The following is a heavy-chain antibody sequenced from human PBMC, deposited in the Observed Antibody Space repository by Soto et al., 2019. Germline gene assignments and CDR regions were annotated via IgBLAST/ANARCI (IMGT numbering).Heavy chain of an antibody. D-gene: IGHD1-1*01. J-gene: IGHJ4*02. Sequence: EVQLVESGGGLVQPGESLRLSCEASGFTFRNYWMTWVRQAPGKGLEWVANINEDGSVILYVDSVKGRFTFARDNAKNSLSLQKNSLRGEDTAVYYCARDATRGGDFDYWGQGTLVTVSS. CDR3: ARDATRGGDFDY. CDR2: INEDGSVI. CDR1: GFTFRNYW. V-gene: IGHV3-7*01.